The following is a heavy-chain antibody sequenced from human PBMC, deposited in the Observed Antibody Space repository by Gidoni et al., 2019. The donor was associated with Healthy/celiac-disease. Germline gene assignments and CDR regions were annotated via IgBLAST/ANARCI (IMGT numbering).Heavy chain of an antibody. J-gene: IGHJ4*02. Sequence: QVTLRESGPALVKPTQTLTLTCTFSGFSLSTSGMCVSWIRQPPGKALEWLALSDWDDDKYCSTSLTTRLTISKDTSKNQVVLTRTNMDPVDTATYYCARIRVSYASSGYWYYFDYWGQGTLVTVSS. CDR2: SDWDDDK. D-gene: IGHD3-22*01. V-gene: IGHV2-70*01. CDR1: GFSLSTSGMC. CDR3: ARIRVSYASSGYWYYFDY.